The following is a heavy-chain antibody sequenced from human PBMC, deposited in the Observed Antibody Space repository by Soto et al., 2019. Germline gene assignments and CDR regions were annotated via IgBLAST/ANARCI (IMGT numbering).Heavy chain of an antibody. J-gene: IGHJ4*02. CDR1: GYTFTSYA. V-gene: IGHV1-3*01. CDR2: INAGNGNT. D-gene: IGHD4-17*01. CDR3: ARAWGDYGDRSYYFDY. Sequence: QVQLVQSGAEVKKPGASVKVSCKASGYTFTSYAMHWVRQAPGQRLEWMGWINAGNGNTKYSQKFQGRVTITRDTSASTAYMELSSLRSEDTAVYYCARAWGDYGDRSYYFDYWGQGTLVTVSS.